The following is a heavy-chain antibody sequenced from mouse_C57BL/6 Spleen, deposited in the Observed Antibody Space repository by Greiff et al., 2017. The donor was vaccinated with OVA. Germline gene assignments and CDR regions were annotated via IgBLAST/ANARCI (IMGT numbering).Heavy chain of an antibody. V-gene: IGHV1-64*01. Sequence: VKLQQPGAELVKPGASVKLSCKASGYTFTSYWMHWVKQRPGQGLEWIGMIHPNSGSTNYNEKFKSKATLTVDKSSSTAYMQLSSLTSEDSAVYYCARRYDYEWYFDVWGTGTTVTVSS. J-gene: IGHJ1*03. CDR1: GYTFTSYW. D-gene: IGHD2-4*01. CDR2: IHPNSGST. CDR3: ARRYDYEWYFDV.